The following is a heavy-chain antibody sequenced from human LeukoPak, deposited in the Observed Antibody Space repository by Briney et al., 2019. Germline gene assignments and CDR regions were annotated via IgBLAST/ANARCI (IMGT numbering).Heavy chain of an antibody. J-gene: IGHJ4*02. Sequence: GGSLRLSCAASGFTFSSYALSWVRQAPGKGLEWVSAISGGGGSTYYADSVKGRFTISRDNSKNTLYLQMNSLRAEDTAVYYCAKEPSRGTYGKFDYWGQGTLVTVSS. CDR2: ISGGGGST. D-gene: IGHD1-14*01. V-gene: IGHV3-23*01. CDR3: AKEPSRGTYGKFDY. CDR1: GFTFSSYA.